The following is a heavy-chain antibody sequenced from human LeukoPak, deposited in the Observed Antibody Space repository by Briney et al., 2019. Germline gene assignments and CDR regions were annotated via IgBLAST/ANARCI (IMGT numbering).Heavy chain of an antibody. CDR2: INHSGST. J-gene: IGHJ4*02. V-gene: IGHV4-34*01. D-gene: IGHD3-10*01. CDR1: GGSFSGYY. CDR3: ARSGYGSGTSFDY. Sequence: SETLSLTCAVYGGSFSGYYWSWIRQPPGKGLEWIGEINHSGSTNYNPSLKSRVTISVDTSKNQLSLKLSSVTAADTAVYYCARSGYGSGTSFDYWGQGTLVTVSS.